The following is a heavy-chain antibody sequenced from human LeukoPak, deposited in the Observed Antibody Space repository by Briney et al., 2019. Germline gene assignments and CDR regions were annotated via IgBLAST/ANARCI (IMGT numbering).Heavy chain of an antibody. D-gene: IGHD2-15*01. V-gene: IGHV3-53*01. CDR2: IYSGGST. CDR3: ARYCSGGSCFYGVDV. J-gene: IGHJ6*04. CDR1: GFTVSSNY. Sequence: GPLRLSCAASGFTVSSNYMSWVRQAPGKGLEWVSVIYSGGSTYYADSVKGRFTISRDNSKNMLYLQMNSLRAEDTAVYYCARYCSGGSCFYGVDVWGKGTTVTVSS.